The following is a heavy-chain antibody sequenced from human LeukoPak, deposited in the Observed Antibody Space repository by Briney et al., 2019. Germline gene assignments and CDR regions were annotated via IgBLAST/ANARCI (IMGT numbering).Heavy chain of an antibody. V-gene: IGHV3-53*01. CDR3: ARPASGGLSEDY. CDR2: IYYDGTI. D-gene: IGHD3-10*01. J-gene: IGHJ4*02. Sequence: GGSLRLSCAASGFNVSSRYMSWVRQAPGKGLEWVSIIYYDGTIYYADSVRGRFTISRDTSKNMLYLQMNSLRADDTAVYYCARPASGGLSEDYWGQGSLVTVSS. CDR1: GFNVSSRY.